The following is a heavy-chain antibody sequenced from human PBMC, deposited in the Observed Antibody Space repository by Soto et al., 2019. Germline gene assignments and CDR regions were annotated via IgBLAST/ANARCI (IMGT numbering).Heavy chain of an antibody. CDR3: ARVGSGSYYGFNCFGP. Sequence: PSQTLSLPCTLSGGTISTFYSSWIRQPPGKALECIGHIYYTESTNSSPSPRRRLSIPIDTTKRQFSLKPRSVTAADTAVYYCARVGSGSYYGFNCFGPWGQGKVVAVSS. J-gene: IGHJ5*02. CDR1: GGTISTFY. V-gene: IGHV4-59*12. CDR2: IYYTEST. D-gene: IGHD1-26*01.